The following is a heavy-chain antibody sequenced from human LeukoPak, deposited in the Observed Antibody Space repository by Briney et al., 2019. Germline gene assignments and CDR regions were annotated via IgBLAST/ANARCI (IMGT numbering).Heavy chain of an antibody. Sequence: GGSLRLSCGVSGFTFSSNSMNWARQAPGKGLEWVSSISSSSSYISYADSVKGRFTISRDNAKNSLYLQMNSLRAEDTAVYYCASRSEFDYWGQGTLVTVSS. V-gene: IGHV3-21*01. CDR2: ISSSSSYI. J-gene: IGHJ4*02. CDR1: GFTFSSNS. D-gene: IGHD3-16*02. CDR3: ASRSEFDY.